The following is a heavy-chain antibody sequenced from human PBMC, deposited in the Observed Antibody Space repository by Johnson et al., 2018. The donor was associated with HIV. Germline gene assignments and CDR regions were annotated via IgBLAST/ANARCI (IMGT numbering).Heavy chain of an antibody. CDR1: GFSFSAYA. CDR2: ISYDGNSK. V-gene: IGHV3-30*04. D-gene: IGHD6-19*01. CDR3: ARGGGQWLVPWVLGAFDI. J-gene: IGHJ3*02. Sequence: VQLVESGGGVVQPGRSLRLSCAAAGFSFSAYAMHWVRQAPGKGLEWVAVISYDGNSKFYADSVKGRFTISRDNSKNTLYLQMNSLRAEDTALYYCARGGGQWLVPWVLGAFDIWGQGTMVTVSS.